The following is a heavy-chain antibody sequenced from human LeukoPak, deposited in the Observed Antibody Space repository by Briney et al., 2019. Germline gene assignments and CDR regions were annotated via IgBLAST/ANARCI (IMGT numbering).Heavy chain of an antibody. CDR3: ARGGDLIGRYNWFDP. CDR2: INPSGGST. CDR1: GYTFTSYY. Sequence: ASVKVSCKASGYTFTSYYMHWVRQAPGQGLEWMGIINPSGGSTSYAQKFQGRVTMTRDMSTSTVYMELSSLRSEDTAVYYCARGGDLIGRYNWFDPWGQGTLVTVSS. J-gene: IGHJ5*02. D-gene: IGHD4-17*01. V-gene: IGHV1-46*01.